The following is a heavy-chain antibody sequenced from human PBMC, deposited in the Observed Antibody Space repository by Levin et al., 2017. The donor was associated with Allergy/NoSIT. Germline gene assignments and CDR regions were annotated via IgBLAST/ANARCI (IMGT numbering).Heavy chain of an antibody. V-gene: IGHV3-23*01. CDR1: GFTFSSYA. CDR3: AKDSFGGAAAAGEFDY. J-gene: IGHJ4*02. D-gene: IGHD6-13*01. Sequence: GGSLRLSCAASGFTFSSYAMSWVRQAPGKGLEWVSAISGSGGSTYYADSVKGRFTISRDNSKNTLSLQMNSLRAEDTAVYYCAKDSFGGAAAAGEFDYWGQGTLVTVSS. CDR2: ISGSGGST.